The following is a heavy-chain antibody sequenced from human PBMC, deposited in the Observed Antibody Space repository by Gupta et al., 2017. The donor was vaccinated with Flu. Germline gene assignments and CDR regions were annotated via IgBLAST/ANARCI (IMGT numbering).Heavy chain of an antibody. CDR2: ISAGGGST. CDR3: AKDPVDSSGWWGGFEY. D-gene: IGHD6-19*01. J-gene: IGHJ4*02. V-gene: IGHV3-23*01. Sequence: EVQLLASVGGFVQPWGSLGLSCAASGFTFSSYAINWFRQAPGKGLWWVEGISAGGGSTSYADSVKGRLTLYRDNSKNTLYLQMNSLRAEDTAVYYCAKDPVDSSGWWGGFEYWGQGTLVTVSS. CDR1: GFTFSSYA.